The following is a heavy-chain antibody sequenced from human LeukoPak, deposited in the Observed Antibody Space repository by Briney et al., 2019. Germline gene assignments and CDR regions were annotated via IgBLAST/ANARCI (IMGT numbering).Heavy chain of an antibody. CDR3: ARETRRGYSSGGDY. CDR1: GFTFSSYS. CDR2: ISSSSSYI. Sequence: PGGSLRLSCAASGFTFSSYSMNWVRQAPGKGLEWVSSISSSSSYIYYADSVKGRFTISRDNAKNSLYLQMNSLRAEDTAVYYCARETRRGYSSGGDYWGQGTLVTVSS. D-gene: IGHD5-18*01. J-gene: IGHJ4*02. V-gene: IGHV3-21*01.